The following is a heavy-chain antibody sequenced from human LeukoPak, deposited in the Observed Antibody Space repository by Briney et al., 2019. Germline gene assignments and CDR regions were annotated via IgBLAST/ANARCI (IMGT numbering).Heavy chain of an antibody. J-gene: IGHJ4*02. CDR1: GFTFSSYA. CDR2: ISGSGGST. V-gene: IGHV3-23*01. Sequence: GVSLRLSCAASGFTFSSYAMSWVRQAPGKGLEWVSAISGSGGSTYYADSVKGRFTISRDNSKNTLYLQMNSLRAEDTAVYYCAKSIRWFGELLPFDYWGQGTLVTVSS. CDR3: AKSIRWFGELLPFDY. D-gene: IGHD3-10*01.